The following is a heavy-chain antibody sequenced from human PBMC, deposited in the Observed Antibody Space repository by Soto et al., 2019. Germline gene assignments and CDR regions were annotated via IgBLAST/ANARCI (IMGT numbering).Heavy chain of an antibody. CDR1: GFTFSKHL. CDR2: IKTDGSFT. CDR3: VRDNNWSLDY. V-gene: IGHV3-74*01. Sequence: GGSLRLSCAASGFTFSKHLMHWVRQAPGKGLVWVSHIKTDGSFTRDADSLKGRFTISRDNARNTLYLQMNGLRAEDTAIYYCVRDNNWSLDYWGQGTLVTVSS. J-gene: IGHJ4*02. D-gene: IGHD1-1*01.